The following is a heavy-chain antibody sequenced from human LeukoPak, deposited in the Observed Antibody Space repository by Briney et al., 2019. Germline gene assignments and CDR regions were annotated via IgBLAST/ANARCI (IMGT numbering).Heavy chain of an antibody. D-gene: IGHD3-9*01. CDR3: ARSSDDILTGYYNGLLDY. J-gene: IGHJ4*02. CDR2: IWYDESNK. Sequence: GRSLRLSCAASGFTFSSYGMHWVRQAPGKGLEWVAVIWYDESNKYYADSVKGRFTISGDNSKNTLYLQMNSLRAEDTAVYYCARSSDDILTGYYNGLLDYWGQGTLVTVSS. V-gene: IGHV3-33*01. CDR1: GFTFSSYG.